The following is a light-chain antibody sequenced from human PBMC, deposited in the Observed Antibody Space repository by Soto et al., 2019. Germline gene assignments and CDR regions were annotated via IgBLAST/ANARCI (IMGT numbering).Light chain of an antibody. CDR1: QSVSSSY. V-gene: IGKV3-20*01. J-gene: IGKJ2*01. CDR2: GAS. CDR3: QHYGNSPPYT. Sequence: EIVLTQSPGTLSLSPGERATLSCRASQSVSSSYLAWYQQKPGQAPRLLIYGASSRDTGIPDRFSGSGSGTDFTFTISRLEPEDFAVYYCQHYGNSPPYTFGQGTKLEIK.